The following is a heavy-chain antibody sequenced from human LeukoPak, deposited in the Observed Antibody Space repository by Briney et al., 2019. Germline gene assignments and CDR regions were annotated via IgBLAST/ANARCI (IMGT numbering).Heavy chain of an antibody. J-gene: IGHJ3*02. V-gene: IGHV4-59*12. CDR1: GGSISSYY. CDR2: IYYSGST. CDR3: ARGRGRREGAFDI. D-gene: IGHD1-26*01. Sequence: TPSETLSLTCTVSGGSISSYYWSWIRQPPGKGLEWIGYIYYSGSTYYNPSLKSRVTISVDTSKNQFSLKLSSVTAADTAVYYCARGRGRREGAFDIWGQGTMVTVSS.